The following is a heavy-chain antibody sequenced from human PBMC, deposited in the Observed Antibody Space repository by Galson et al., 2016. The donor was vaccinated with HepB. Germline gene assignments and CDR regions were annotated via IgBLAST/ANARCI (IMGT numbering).Heavy chain of an antibody. CDR2: FGGYDSSA. Sequence: SLRLSCAASGFSVYVMSWVRLAPGKGLEWVATFGGYDSSAFYADSVKGRFTIARDSSKKTLFLQMNSLRVDDTARYFCAKDLHYEIARSSSDFWRGLARRQSAGDSDMDVWGQGTTVIVSS. D-gene: IGHD3-3*01. V-gene: IGHV3-23*01. J-gene: IGHJ6*02. CDR3: AKDLHYEIARSSSDFWRGLARRQSAGDSDMDV. CDR1: GFSVYV.